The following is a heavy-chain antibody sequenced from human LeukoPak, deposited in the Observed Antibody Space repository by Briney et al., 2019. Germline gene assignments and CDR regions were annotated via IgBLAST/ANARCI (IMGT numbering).Heavy chain of an antibody. CDR2: IYTSGST. J-gene: IGHJ4*02. D-gene: IGHD5-18*01. Sequence: SQTLSLTCTVSGGSISSGSYYWGWIRQPAGKGLEWIGRIYTSGSTNYNPSLKSRVTISVDTSKNQFSLKLSSVTAADTAVYYCARSGAAMVIAFFDYWGQGTLVTVSS. CDR3: ARSGAAMVIAFFDY. V-gene: IGHV4-61*02. CDR1: GGSISSGSYY.